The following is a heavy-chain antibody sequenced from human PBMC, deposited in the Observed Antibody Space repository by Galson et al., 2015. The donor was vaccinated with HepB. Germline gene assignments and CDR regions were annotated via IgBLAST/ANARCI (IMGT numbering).Heavy chain of an antibody. D-gene: IGHD3-16*01. J-gene: IGHJ4*02. Sequence: SLRLSCAASGFTFRSYAMSWVRQAPGKGLEWVSAISGSGGSTYYADSVKGRFTISRDNSKNTLYMQMNSLRAEDTAVYYCAKGGGLRPYYFDYWGQGTLVTVSS. CDR2: ISGSGGST. V-gene: IGHV3-23*01. CDR3: AKGGGLRPYYFDY. CDR1: GFTFRSYA.